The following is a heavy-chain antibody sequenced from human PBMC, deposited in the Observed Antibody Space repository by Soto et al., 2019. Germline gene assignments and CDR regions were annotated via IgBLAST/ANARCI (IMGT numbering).Heavy chain of an antibody. Sequence: QLQLQESGSGLLRPSQTLSLTCAVSGGSLVGSNSWSWIRQPPGKGLEWIGNIYHSGYTYYNPSLRSRVTISVDRSNNQFSRKLSSVTAADTAVYFCARVFSNFLSFFVHWGQGALVTVSS. D-gene: IGHD1-7*01. CDR1: GGSLVGSNS. CDR2: IYHSGYT. J-gene: IGHJ4*02. V-gene: IGHV4-30-2*01. CDR3: ARVFSNFLSFFVH.